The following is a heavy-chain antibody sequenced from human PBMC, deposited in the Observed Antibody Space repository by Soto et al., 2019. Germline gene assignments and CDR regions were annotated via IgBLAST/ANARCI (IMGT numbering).Heavy chain of an antibody. CDR3: AKDPRRYCSSTSCYLYYYDY. CDR2: ISYDGSNK. D-gene: IGHD2-2*01. V-gene: IGHV3-30*18. J-gene: IGHJ4*02. CDR1: GFTFSSYG. Sequence: QVQLVESGGGVVQPGRSLRLSCAASGFTFSSYGMHWVRQAPGKGLEWVAVISYDGSNKYYADSVKGRFTISRDNSKNPLYLQMNSLRAEDTAVYYCAKDPRRYCSSTSCYLYYYDYWGQGTLVTVSS.